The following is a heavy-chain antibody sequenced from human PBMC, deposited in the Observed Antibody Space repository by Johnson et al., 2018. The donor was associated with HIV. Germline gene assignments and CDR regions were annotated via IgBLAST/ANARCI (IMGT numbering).Heavy chain of an antibody. D-gene: IGHD3-22*01. CDR1: GLTVSSNY. V-gene: IGHV3-66*04. Sequence: VQLVESGGGLVQPGGSLRLSCAASGLTVSSNYMSWVRQAPGTWLEWVSVIYRGGHSYYSDSVKARFTSSRDNARNTLYLQMNSLGVEDTAVYYCARRIVVVARGYWAADIWGHGTLVTVSS. CDR3: ARRIVVVARGYWAADI. CDR2: IYRGGHS. J-gene: IGHJ3*02.